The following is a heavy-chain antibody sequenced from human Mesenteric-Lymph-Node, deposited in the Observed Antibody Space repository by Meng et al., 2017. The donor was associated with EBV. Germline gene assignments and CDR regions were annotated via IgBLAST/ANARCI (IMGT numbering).Heavy chain of an antibody. Sequence: QVQLQQSGPGLVKPSXXLSLTXVISGDSVSSSSAAWTWIRQSPSRGLEWLGRTYYRSKWYNDYAVFVKSRITINPDTSKNQFSLQLNSVTPEDTAVYYCARGATSVFDLWGRGTLVNVSS. CDR1: GDSVSSSSAA. CDR3: ARGATSVFDL. CDR2: TYYRSKWYN. J-gene: IGHJ2*01. V-gene: IGHV6-1*01.